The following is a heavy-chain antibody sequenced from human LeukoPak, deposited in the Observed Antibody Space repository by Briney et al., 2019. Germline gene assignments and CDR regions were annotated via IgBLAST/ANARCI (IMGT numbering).Heavy chain of an antibody. V-gene: IGHV3-7*01. J-gene: IGHJ3*02. D-gene: IGHD3-9*01. CDR1: GITFSSYW. CDR3: ARDGDNLIYEHVFDI. Sequence: GGSLRLSCAASGITFSSYWMSWVRQAPGKGLEWVANIKEDGSEKYYGDSVRGRFSISRDNAKNSLYLQMNSLRAEDTAVYYCARDGDNLIYEHVFDIWGQGTMVTVSS. CDR2: IKEDGSEK.